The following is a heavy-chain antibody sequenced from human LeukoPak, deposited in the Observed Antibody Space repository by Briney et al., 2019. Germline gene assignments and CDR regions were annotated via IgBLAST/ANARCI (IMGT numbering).Heavy chain of an antibody. CDR2: ISGSGTRT. CDR1: GFTFTNYA. D-gene: IGHD2-2*01. CDR3: AKEQTSSGFFDY. J-gene: IGHJ4*02. V-gene: IGHV3-23*01. Sequence: GGSLRLSCAASGFTFTNYAMSWVRQAPGKGLEWVSAISGSGTRTYYADSVKGRFTISRDNSKNALYLQMNSLRAEDRAVYYCAKEQTSSGFFDYWGQGTLVTVSS.